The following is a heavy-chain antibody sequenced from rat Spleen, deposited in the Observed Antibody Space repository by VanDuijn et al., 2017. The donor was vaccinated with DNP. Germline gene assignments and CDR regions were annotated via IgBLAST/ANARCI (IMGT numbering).Heavy chain of an antibody. CDR2: ITNSGGST. D-gene: IGHD1-2*01. V-gene: IGHV5-31*01. Sequence: EVQVVESGGGPVQPGRSLKLSCVASGFIFSNYWMTWIRQAPGKGLEWVASITNSGGSTYYRDSVKGRFTISRDNARNTLYLQMDSLRSEDTATYYCATSDSYGFVSWGQGTLVTVSS. CDR1: GFIFSNYW. CDR3: ATSDSYGFVS. J-gene: IGHJ3*01.